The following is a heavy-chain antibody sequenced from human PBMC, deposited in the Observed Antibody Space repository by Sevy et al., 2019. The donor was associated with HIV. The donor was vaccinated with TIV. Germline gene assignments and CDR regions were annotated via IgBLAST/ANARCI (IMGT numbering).Heavy chain of an antibody. J-gene: IGHJ4*02. Sequence: GGSLRLSCAASGFTSSSYAMSWVRQPPGRGLEWVSTLSDSGVSTYYADSVKGRFTISRDNSKNILYLQMNSLRAEDTAVYYCARDAMYYYDSSGYFDYWGQGTLVTVSS. CDR2: LSDSGVST. D-gene: IGHD3-22*01. V-gene: IGHV3-23*01. CDR1: GFTSSSYA. CDR3: ARDAMYYYDSSGYFDY.